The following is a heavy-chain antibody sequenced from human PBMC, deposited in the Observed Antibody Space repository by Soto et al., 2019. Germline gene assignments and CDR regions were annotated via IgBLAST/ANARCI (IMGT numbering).Heavy chain of an antibody. J-gene: IGHJ3*02. CDR1: GFTFSSYG. CDR3: ARAGQCSGGSCYSTYAFDS. CDR2: IWYDGSNK. D-gene: IGHD2-15*01. Sequence: GGSLRLSCAASGFTFSSYGMHWVRQAPGKGLEWVAVIWYDGSNKYYADSVKGRFTISRDNSKNTLYLQMNSLRAEDTAVYYCARAGQCSGGSCYSTYAFDSWGQGTMVTVSS. V-gene: IGHV3-33*01.